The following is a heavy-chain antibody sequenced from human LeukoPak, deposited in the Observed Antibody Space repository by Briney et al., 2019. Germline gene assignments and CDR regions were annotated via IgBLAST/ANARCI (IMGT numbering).Heavy chain of an antibody. V-gene: IGHV4-4*09. CDR1: GGSISSYY. J-gene: IGHJ5*02. CDR2: IYTSGST. Sequence: SETLSLTCTVSGGSISSYYWSWIRQPPGKGLEWIGYIYTSGSTNYNPSLKSRVTISVDTSKNQFSLKLSSVTAADTAVYYCARHLGISSRWFDPWGQGTLVTVYS. CDR3: ARHLGISSRWFDP. D-gene: IGHD7-27*01.